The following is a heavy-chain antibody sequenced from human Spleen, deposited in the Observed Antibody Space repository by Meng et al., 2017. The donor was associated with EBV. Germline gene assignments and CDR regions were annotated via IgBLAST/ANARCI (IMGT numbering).Heavy chain of an antibody. CDR3: ARDVDTSPQYYFDY. D-gene: IGHD5-18*01. V-gene: IGHV3-11*01. CDR2: ISSSAGII. CDR1: GGSFSGVS. J-gene: IGHJ4*01. Sequence: VPLRQWGAGLLKPSETLSLTCVVHGGSFSGVSGSRIRQAPGKGLEWVSYISSSAGIIYYADSVKGRFTISRDNTKNSVYLQMNSLRAEDTAVYYCARDVDTSPQYYFDYWGHGTLVTVSS.